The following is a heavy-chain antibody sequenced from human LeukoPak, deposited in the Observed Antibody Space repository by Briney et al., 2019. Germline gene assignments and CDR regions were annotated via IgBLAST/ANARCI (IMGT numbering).Heavy chain of an antibody. CDR1: GFTFSSYS. J-gene: IGHJ4*02. V-gene: IGHV3-21*01. D-gene: IGHD1-26*01. CDR2: ISSSSSYI. CDR3: ARDRVGATRVMDY. Sequence: SGGSLRLSCAASGFTFSSYSMNWVRQAPGKGLEWVSSISSSSSYIYYADSVKGRFTTSRDNAKNSLYLQMNSVRAEDTAVCYCARDRVGATRVMDYWGQGTLVTVSS.